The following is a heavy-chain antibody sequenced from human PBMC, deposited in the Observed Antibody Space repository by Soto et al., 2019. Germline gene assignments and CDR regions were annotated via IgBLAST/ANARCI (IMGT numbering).Heavy chain of an antibody. Sequence: GASVKVSCKASGYTFTSYYMHWVRQAPGQGLEWMGIINPSGGNTNYAQKFQERVTITRDMSTSTAYMELSSLRSEDTAVYYCAANHPGGDPNYYFDYWGQGTLVTVSS. CDR1: GYTFTSYY. CDR3: AANHPGGDPNYYFDY. V-gene: IGHV1-46*01. D-gene: IGHD2-21*02. J-gene: IGHJ4*02. CDR2: INPSGGNT.